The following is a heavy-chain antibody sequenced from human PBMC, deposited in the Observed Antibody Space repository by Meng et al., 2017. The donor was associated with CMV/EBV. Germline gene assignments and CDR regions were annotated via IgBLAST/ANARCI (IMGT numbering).Heavy chain of an antibody. J-gene: IGHJ6*02. CDR2: ISAYNGNT. D-gene: IGHD6-13*01. CDR1: GYTFTSYG. CDR3: ARDKVGYSSSWYGMDV. V-gene: IGHV1-18*01. Sequence: ASVKVSCKASGYTFTSYGISWVRQAPGQGLEWMGWISAYNGNTNYAQKLQGRVTMTTDTSTSTAYMELRRLRSDDTAVYDCARDKVGYSSSWYGMDVWGQGTTVTVSS.